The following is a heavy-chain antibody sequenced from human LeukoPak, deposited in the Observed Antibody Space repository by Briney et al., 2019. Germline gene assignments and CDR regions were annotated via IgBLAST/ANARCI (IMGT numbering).Heavy chain of an antibody. CDR3: ARERDAVAGCFDY. D-gene: IGHD6-19*01. V-gene: IGHV3-48*01. CDR2: ISISSSTI. J-gene: IGHJ4*02. CDR1: GFTFSSYA. Sequence: GGSLRLSCAASGFTFSSYAMSWVRQAPGKGLEWVSYISISSSTIYYADSVKGRFTISRDNAKSSLYLHMNSLRVEDTAVYYCARERDAVAGCFDYWGQGRLVTVSS.